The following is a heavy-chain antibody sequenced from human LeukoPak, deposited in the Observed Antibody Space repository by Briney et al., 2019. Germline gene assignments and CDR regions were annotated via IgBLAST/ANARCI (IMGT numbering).Heavy chain of an antibody. CDR3: ARVRKYSGYYSWYFDL. CDR1: GFTFSSYD. V-gene: IGHV3-13*01. CDR2: IGTAGDT. J-gene: IGHJ2*01. Sequence: GGSLRLSCAASGFTFSSYDMHGVRQATGKGLEWVSAIGTAGDTYYPGSVKGRFTISRENAKDSLYLQMNRLRAGDTAVYYCARVRKYSGYYSWYFDLWGRGTLVTVSS. D-gene: IGHD5-12*01.